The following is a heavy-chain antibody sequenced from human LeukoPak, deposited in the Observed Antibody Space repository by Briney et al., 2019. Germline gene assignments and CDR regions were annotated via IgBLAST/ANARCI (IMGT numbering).Heavy chain of an antibody. CDR3: TTLTQVVVVAAPTGSSY. Sequence: GGSLRLSCAASGFTFSNAWMSWVRQAPGKGLEWVGRIKSKTDGGTTDYAAPVKGRFTISRDDSKNTLYLQMNSLKTEDTAVYYCTTLTQVVVVAAPTGSSYWGQGTLVTVSS. D-gene: IGHD2-15*01. CDR1: GFTFSNAW. V-gene: IGHV3-15*01. J-gene: IGHJ4*02. CDR2: IKSKTDGGTT.